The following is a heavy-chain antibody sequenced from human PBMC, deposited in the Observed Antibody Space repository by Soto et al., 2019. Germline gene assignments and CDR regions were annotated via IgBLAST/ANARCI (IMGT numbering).Heavy chain of an antibody. CDR2: IIPIFGTA. J-gene: IGHJ3*02. Sequence: SVEVSCKASGGTFSSYSICWVRQAPGQGLEWMGGIIPIFGTANYAQKFQGRVTITADESTSTAYMELSSLRSEDTAVYYCASGGDYYDSSGYYRADAFDIWGQGTMVTVSS. D-gene: IGHD3-22*01. CDR1: GGTFSSYS. V-gene: IGHV1-69*13. CDR3: ASGGDYYDSSGYYRADAFDI.